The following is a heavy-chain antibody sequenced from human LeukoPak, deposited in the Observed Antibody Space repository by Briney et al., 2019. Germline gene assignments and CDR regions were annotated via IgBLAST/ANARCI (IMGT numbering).Heavy chain of an antibody. Sequence: GRSLRLSCVASGFTFSYYGIHWVRQAPGKGLEWVAVISSDGSTKYYEDSVKGRFTISRDNSKKTLYLQMNSLRAEDTAVYYCARDPLDIVVVPAAIDYYGMDVWGQGTTVTVSS. J-gene: IGHJ6*02. CDR2: ISSDGSTK. CDR3: ARDPLDIVVVPAAIDYYGMDV. CDR1: GFTFSYYG. D-gene: IGHD2-2*02. V-gene: IGHV3-30*03.